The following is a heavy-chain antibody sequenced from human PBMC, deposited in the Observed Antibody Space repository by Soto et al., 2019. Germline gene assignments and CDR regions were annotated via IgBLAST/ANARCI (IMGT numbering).Heavy chain of an antibody. CDR2: INYSGRT. V-gene: IGHV4-30-4*01. CDR1: GGSISSSDYY. J-gene: IGHJ6*02. Sequence: QVQLQESGPGLVKPSQTLSLTCAVSGGSISSSDYYWSWIRQPPGKGLEWIGYINYSGRTYYNPSLKSGLTISLDTSKNQFSLKLSSVTAADTAVHFCARFSSQDQDYGVDVWGQGTTVTVSS. CDR3: ARFSSQDQDYGVDV. D-gene: IGHD6-13*01.